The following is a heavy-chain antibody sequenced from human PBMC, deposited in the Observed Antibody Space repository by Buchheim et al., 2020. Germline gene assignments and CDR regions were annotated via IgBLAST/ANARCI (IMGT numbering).Heavy chain of an antibody. CDR3: ARKMATYLHYYYGMDV. V-gene: IGHV1-46*01. D-gene: IGHD5-24*01. J-gene: IGHJ6*02. CDR1: GYTFTSYY. Sequence: QVQLVQSGAEVKKPGASVKVSCKASGYTFTSYYMHWVRQAPGQGLEWMGIINPSGGSTSYAQKFQGRVTMTRDTSTSTVYMELSSMRSEDTAVYYCARKMATYLHYYYGMDVWGQGTT. CDR2: INPSGGST.